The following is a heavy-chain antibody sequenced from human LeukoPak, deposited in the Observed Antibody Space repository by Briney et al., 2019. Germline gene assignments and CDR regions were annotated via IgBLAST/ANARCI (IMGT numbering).Heavy chain of an antibody. V-gene: IGHV1-69*01. J-gene: IGHJ4*02. CDR2: IIPLYGAG. D-gene: IGHD2-21*02. CDR3: ARGRGKAYCGGDCYPDY. Sequence: SVKVSCKASGGTFNSYVVSWVRQAPGQGLEWMGGIIPLYGAGRYAQKFQDRVTITADERTSTVYMELRDLRSEDTAVYYCARGRGKAYCGGDCYPDYWGQGTRVTVSS. CDR1: GGTFNSYV.